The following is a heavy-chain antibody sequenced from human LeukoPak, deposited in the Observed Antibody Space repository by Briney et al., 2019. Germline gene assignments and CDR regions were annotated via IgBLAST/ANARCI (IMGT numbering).Heavy chain of an antibody. J-gene: IGHJ5*02. Sequence: SETLSLTCTVSGVSISSYYWSWIRQPAGKGLEWIGRIFTTGSTNYNPSLKSRVTMSVDTSKNQFSLKLSSVTAADTAVYYCAGDHGSRQASGRDWFDPWGQGTLVTVSS. V-gene: IGHV4-4*07. D-gene: IGHD2-15*01. CDR2: IFTTGST. CDR3: AGDHGSRQASGRDWFDP. CDR1: GVSISSYY.